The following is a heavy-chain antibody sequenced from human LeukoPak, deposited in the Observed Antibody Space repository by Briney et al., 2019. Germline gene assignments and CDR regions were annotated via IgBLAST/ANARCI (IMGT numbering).Heavy chain of an antibody. Sequence: SETLSLTCTVSGGSISSYYWSWIRQHPGGGLGWNGYIYYSGSTNYNPSLKSRVTISVDTSKNQFSLKLSSVTAADTAVYYCARHALHCSSTSCYASYYMDVWGKGTTVTVSS. J-gene: IGHJ6*03. CDR2: IYYSGST. CDR3: ARHALHCSSTSCYASYYMDV. V-gene: IGHV4-59*08. D-gene: IGHD2-2*01. CDR1: GGSISSYY.